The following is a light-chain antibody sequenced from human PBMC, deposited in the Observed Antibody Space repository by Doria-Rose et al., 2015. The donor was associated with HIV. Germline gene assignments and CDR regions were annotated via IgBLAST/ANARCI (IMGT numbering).Light chain of an antibody. CDR2: RNN. CDR3: AAWDDSLRGWV. CDR1: SSNIGSNY. V-gene: IGLV1-47*01. Sequence: QAVVTQPPSASGTPGQRVTISCSGNSSNIGSNYVFRYQQLPGTPPKLLIYRNNQRPSGVPDRFSGSKSGTSASLAISGLRSEDEADCYCAAWDDSLRGWVFGGGTKLPVL. J-gene: IGLJ3*02.